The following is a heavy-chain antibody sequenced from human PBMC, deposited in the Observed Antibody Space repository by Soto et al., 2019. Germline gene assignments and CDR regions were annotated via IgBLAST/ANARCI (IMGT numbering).Heavy chain of an antibody. CDR1: GGSISSYY. D-gene: IGHD6-13*01. J-gene: IGHJ4*02. Sequence: SETMSLTCTVSGGSISSYYWSWIRQPPGKGLEWIGYIYYSGSTNYNPSLKSRVTISVDTSKNQFSLRLSSVTAADTAVYYCASGYSSSWYHFDYWGQGTLVTVSS. V-gene: IGHV4-59*08. CDR2: IYYSGST. CDR3: ASGYSSSWYHFDY.